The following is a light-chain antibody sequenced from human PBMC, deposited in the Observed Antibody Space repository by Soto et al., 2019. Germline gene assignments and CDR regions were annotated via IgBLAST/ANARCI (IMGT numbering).Light chain of an antibody. Sequence: EVVMTQSPATVSVSPGEGVTLSCRASQTISNDLAWYQQKPGQAPRLLIYGASTRATGVPARFSGGGSGPELTLTIRSLQSEDFAFYYCQQNNKWPPVTFGGGTKVEIK. CDR1: QTISND. CDR2: GAS. CDR3: QQNNKWPPVT. J-gene: IGKJ4*01. V-gene: IGKV3-15*01.